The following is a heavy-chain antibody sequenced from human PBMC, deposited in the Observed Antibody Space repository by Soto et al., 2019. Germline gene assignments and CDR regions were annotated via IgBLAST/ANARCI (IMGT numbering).Heavy chain of an antibody. V-gene: IGHV3-53*01. CDR2: LYPDGKA. J-gene: IGHJ4*02. CDR1: GFPVSSNY. Sequence: GGSLRLSCAASGFPVSSNYLTWVRQAPGKGLKWVSVLYPDGKAHYADSVKGRFTISTDNSKNSVYLQMNSLKTEDTAVYHCVRATYFSDSSGYTRCFDYWGQGTLVTVS. D-gene: IGHD3-22*01. CDR3: VRATYFSDSSGYTRCFDY.